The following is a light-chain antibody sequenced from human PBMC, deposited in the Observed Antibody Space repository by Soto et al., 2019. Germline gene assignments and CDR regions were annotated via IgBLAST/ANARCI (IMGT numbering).Light chain of an antibody. CDR2: ANN. CDR3: QSYDRSLSGSV. Sequence: QSVLTQPPSVSGAPGQRVTISCTGSSSNIGAGYDVHWYQQLPGTAPKLLIYANNNRPSGVPDRFSGSRSGSSASLAITGLQAEDDADYYCQSYDRSLSGSVFGAGTKVTVL. J-gene: IGLJ1*01. V-gene: IGLV1-40*01. CDR1: SSNIGAGYD.